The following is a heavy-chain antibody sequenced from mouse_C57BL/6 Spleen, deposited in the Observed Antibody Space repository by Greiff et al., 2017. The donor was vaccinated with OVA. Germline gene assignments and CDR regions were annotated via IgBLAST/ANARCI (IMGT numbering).Heavy chain of an antibody. J-gene: IGHJ2*01. D-gene: IGHD1-1*01. CDR3: AIEFYSSDY. Sequence: QVQLQQPGAELVKPGASVKVSCTASGYTFTSYWMHWVKQRPGQGLEWIGRIHPSDSDTNYNQKFKGKATLTVDTSSNTAYMQLSSLTSEDTAVYYCAIEFYSSDYRGQGTTLTVSS. CDR1: GYTFTSYW. CDR2: IHPSDSDT. V-gene: IGHV1-74*01.